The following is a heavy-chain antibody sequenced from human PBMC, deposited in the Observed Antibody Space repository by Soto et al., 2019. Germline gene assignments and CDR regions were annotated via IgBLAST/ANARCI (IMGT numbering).Heavy chain of an antibody. D-gene: IGHD3-16*01. CDR1: GYSFTSYW. Sequence: LGESLKISCKGSGYSFTSYWISWVRQMPGKGLEWMGRIDPSDSYTNYSPSFQGHVTISADKSISTAYLQWSSLKASDTAMYYCARRLEEAGYYYYYGMDVWGQGTTVTVSS. CDR2: IDPSDSYT. J-gene: IGHJ6*02. CDR3: ARRLEEAGYYYYYGMDV. V-gene: IGHV5-10-1*01.